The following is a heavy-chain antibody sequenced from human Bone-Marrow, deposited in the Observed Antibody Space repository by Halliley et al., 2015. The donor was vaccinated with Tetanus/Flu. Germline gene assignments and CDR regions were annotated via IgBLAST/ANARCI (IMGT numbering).Heavy chain of an antibody. D-gene: IGHD3-10*01. J-gene: IGHJ4*02. CDR3: ARLRGENYFFAL. CDR2: SRHSGSM. V-gene: IGHV4-30-2*03. Sequence: GLEGIGSSRHSGSMFPTPSLKSRVPMSVDASKNQFSLRLRSVTAGDTAVYYCARLRGENYFFALWGQGTLVIVSS.